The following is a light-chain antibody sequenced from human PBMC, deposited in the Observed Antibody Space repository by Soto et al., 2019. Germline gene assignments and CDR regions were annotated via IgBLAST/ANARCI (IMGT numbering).Light chain of an antibody. CDR3: QQYNNWPPWT. CDR1: QSVSSN. CDR2: GAS. Sequence: IVMTQSPATLSVSPGERATLSCRASQSVSSNFAWYQQKPGQVPRLLIYGASTRATGVPARFSGGGSGTDFTLTISSLQSEDFAIYYCQQYNNWPPWTFGQGTKVEIK. V-gene: IGKV3-15*01. J-gene: IGKJ1*01.